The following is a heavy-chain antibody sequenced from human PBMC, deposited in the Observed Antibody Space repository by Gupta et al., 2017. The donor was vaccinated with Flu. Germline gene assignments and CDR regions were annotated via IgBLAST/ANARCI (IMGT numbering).Heavy chain of an antibody. CDR3: ARASGTVTTGWWYFDL. Sequence: EVQLVESGGGLVQPGGSLRFSCATSGFTFSIYDMHCARQATGKGLEWVSAIGTAGDTYYPGSVKGRFTISRENAKNSLYLQMNSLRAGDTAVYYCARASGTVTTGWWYFDLWGRGTLVTVSS. V-gene: IGHV3-13*04. D-gene: IGHD4-17*01. J-gene: IGHJ2*01. CDR1: GFTFSIYD. CDR2: IGTAGDT.